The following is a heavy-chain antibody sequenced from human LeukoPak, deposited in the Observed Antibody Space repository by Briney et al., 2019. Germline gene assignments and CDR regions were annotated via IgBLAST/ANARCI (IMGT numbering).Heavy chain of an antibody. J-gene: IGHJ4*02. CDR2: ISYDGSNK. CDR3: AREITMVRGAEDY. CDR1: GFTFSSYA. V-gene: IGHV3-30-3*01. Sequence: PGGSLRLSCAASGFTFSSYAMHWVRQAPGKGLEWVAVISYDGSNKYYADSVKGRFTISRDNSKNTLYLQMNSLRAEDTAVYYCAREITMVRGAEDYWGQGTLVTVSS. D-gene: IGHD3-10*01.